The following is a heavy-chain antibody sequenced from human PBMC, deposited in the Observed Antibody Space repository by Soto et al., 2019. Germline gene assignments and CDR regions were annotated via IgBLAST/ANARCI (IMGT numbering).Heavy chain of an antibody. CDR1: GFTFDDYT. D-gene: IGHD3-10*01. Sequence: EVQLVESGGVVVQPGGSLRLSCAASGFTFDDYTMHWVRQAPGKGLEWVSLISWDGGSTYYADSVKGRFTISRDNSKNSLHPQMNSLRTEDTALYYCAKDLEGAGSLDYWGQGTLVTVSS. CDR2: ISWDGGST. V-gene: IGHV3-43*01. CDR3: AKDLEGAGSLDY. J-gene: IGHJ4*02.